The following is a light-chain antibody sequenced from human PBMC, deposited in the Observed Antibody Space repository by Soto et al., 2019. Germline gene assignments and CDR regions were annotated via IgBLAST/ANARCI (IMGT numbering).Light chain of an antibody. CDR1: QIVRSN. V-gene: IGKV1-39*01. J-gene: IGKJ2*01. CDR2: AAS. Sequence: DIQMTQSPSSLSASVGDRVTITCRASQIVRSNLNWYQQKPGKVPDRLIYAASTLQPGVPSRFRGSGSGTDFTLTVSSLQPADFATYHCQQTFSRPYTFGQGTKLEIE. CDR3: QQTFSRPYT.